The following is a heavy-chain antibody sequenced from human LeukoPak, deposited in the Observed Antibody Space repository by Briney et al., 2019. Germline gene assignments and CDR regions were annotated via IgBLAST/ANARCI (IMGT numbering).Heavy chain of an antibody. V-gene: IGHV3-74*01. CDR1: GFTFSNYW. D-gene: IGHD1-1*01. Sequence: GGSLRLSCAVSGFTFSNYWMYWVRQAPGKRLVWVARINSDGSSTTYADSVEGRFTISRDNTKSMLRLQMHSLRVDDSAVYFCTRTTTTADWYFDLWGRGTLVTVSS. J-gene: IGHJ2*01. CDR3: TRTTTTADWYFDL. CDR2: INSDGSST.